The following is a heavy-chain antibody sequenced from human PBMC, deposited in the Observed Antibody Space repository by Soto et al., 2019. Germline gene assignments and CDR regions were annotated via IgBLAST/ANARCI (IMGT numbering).Heavy chain of an antibody. V-gene: IGHV3-23*01. CDR2: ISGSGGRI. CDR3: AKSPLWDRLKGFDY. CDR1: GFTFSSYA. D-gene: IGHD1-26*01. Sequence: EVQLLESGGGLVQPGGSLRLSCAASGFTFSSYAMSWVRQAPGKGLEWVTGISGSGGRIYYADSVKGRFTVSRDNSKNKVYLQVNSLRAEDTAVYYCAKSPLWDRLKGFDYWGQGTLVTVSS. J-gene: IGHJ4*02.